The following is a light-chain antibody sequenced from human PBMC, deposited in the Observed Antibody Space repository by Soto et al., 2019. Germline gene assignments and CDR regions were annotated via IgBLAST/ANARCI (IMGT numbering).Light chain of an antibody. CDR1: QSISDW. CDR2: RAS. V-gene: IGKV1-5*03. CDR3: QQYGSSGT. J-gene: IGKJ1*01. Sequence: DIQMTQSPSTRSGSAVDRVTITFRASQSISDWLAWYQHQPGKAPKFLIYRASSLETGVPSRFSGSGSGTDFTLTISRLEPEDFAVYYCQQYGSSGTFGQGTKVDNK.